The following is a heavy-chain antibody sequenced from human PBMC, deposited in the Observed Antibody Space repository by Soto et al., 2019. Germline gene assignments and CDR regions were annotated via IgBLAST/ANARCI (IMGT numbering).Heavy chain of an antibody. J-gene: IGHJ5*01. CDR1: GFTFSNYA. D-gene: IGHD6-25*01. CDR2: ISGSGTST. CDR3: VKVFVETGGSSGWPWSLDS. V-gene: IGHV3-23*01. Sequence: EVQLLESGGGLVQPGGSLRLSCAASGFTFSNYAMSWVRQAPWKGLEWVSAISGSGTSTYSADSVRGRFPISRDNSNKLLYLHRNTPSPQYTALPFCVKVFVETGGSSGWPWSLDSWGHGTLVTVSS.